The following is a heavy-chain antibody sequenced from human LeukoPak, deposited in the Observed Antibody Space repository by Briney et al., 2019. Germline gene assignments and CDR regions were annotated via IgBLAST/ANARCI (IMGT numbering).Heavy chain of an antibody. D-gene: IGHD5-12*01. CDR2: IYSGGST. Sequence: GGSLRLSCAASEFSVGNDYMTWVRQAPGKGLEWVSLIYSGGSTYYADSVKGRFTISTDNSKNTMYLQMNSLRAQNTAVYYCARGPSGYRNTGGQGTLVTVSS. J-gene: IGHJ4*02. CDR1: EFSVGNDY. CDR3: ARGPSGYRNT. V-gene: IGHV3-66*01.